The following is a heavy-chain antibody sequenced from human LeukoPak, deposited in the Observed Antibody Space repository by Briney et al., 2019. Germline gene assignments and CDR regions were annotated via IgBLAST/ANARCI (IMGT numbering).Heavy chain of an antibody. D-gene: IGHD3-9*01. J-gene: IGHJ4*02. CDR3: SSIFQ. CDR1: GFSVSRNY. V-gene: IGHV3-66*01. Sequence: PGGSLRLSCAASGFSVSRNYMTWVRRATGKGLESVSVIYTGGSTYFSVSVKSRFAISRDNSKNTLYLQMNSLRAQDTAVYYCSSIFQWGQGTLVTFSS. CDR2: IYTGGST.